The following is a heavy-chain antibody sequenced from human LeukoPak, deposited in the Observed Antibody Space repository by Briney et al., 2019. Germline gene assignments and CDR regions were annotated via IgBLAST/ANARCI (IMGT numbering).Heavy chain of an antibody. CDR3: TTGTPYYGSGSYYYYYYYYGMDV. J-gene: IGHJ6*04. Sequence: GGSLRLSCAASGFTFSNAWMSWVRQAPGKGLEWVGRIKSKTDGGTTDYAAPVKGRFTISRDDSKNTLYQQMNSLKTEDTAVYYCTTGTPYYGSGSYYYYYYYYGMDVWGKGTTVTVSS. D-gene: IGHD3-10*01. V-gene: IGHV3-15*01. CDR2: IKSKTDGGTT. CDR1: GFTFSNAW.